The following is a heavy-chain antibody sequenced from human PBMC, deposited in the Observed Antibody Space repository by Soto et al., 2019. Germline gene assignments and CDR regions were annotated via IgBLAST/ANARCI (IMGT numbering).Heavy chain of an antibody. CDR3: AGLLPLGYSSSGLTWDAFDI. CDR2: IYSGGST. J-gene: IGHJ3*02. Sequence: GGSLRLSCAASGFTVSSNYMSWVRQAPGKGLEWVSVIYSGGSTYYADSVKGRFTISRDNSKNTLYLQMNSLRAEDTAVYYCAGLLPLGYSSSGLTWDAFDIWGQGTMVTVSS. V-gene: IGHV3-66*04. D-gene: IGHD6-13*01. CDR1: GFTVSSNY.